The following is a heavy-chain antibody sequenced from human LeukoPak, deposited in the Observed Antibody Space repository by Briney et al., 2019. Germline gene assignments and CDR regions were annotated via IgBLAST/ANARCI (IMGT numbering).Heavy chain of an antibody. Sequence: SVKVSCXASGGTFSSYAISWVRQAHGQGLEWMGGIIPIFGTANYAQKFQGRVTITTDESTSTAYMELSSLRSEDTAVYYCASYIVVGGWFDPWGQGTLVTVSS. D-gene: IGHD2-15*01. V-gene: IGHV1-69*05. CDR1: GGTFSSYA. CDR3: ASYIVVGGWFDP. CDR2: IIPIFGTA. J-gene: IGHJ5*02.